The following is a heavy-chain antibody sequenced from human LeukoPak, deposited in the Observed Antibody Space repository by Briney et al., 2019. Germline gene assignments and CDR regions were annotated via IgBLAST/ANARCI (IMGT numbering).Heavy chain of an antibody. Sequence: PSETLSLTCTVSGGSISSSSYYWSWIRQPAGKGLEWIGRIYASGSTNYNPSLKSRVTMSVDTSKNLFSLKLTSVTAADTAVYYCARDGGYCSGVTCYNHYYYMDVWGKGTTVTISS. J-gene: IGHJ6*03. CDR3: ARDGGYCSGVTCYNHYYYMDV. V-gene: IGHV4-61*02. CDR2: IYASGST. D-gene: IGHD2-15*01. CDR1: GGSISSSSYY.